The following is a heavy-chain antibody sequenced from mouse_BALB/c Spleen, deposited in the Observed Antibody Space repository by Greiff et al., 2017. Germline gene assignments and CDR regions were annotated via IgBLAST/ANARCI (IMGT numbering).Heavy chain of an antibody. J-gene: IGHJ4*01. Sequence: EVKLQESGPGLVKPSQSLSLTCSVTGYSITSGYYWNWIRQFPGNKLEWMGYISYDGSNNYNPSLKNRISITRDTSKNQFFLKLNSVTTEDTATYYCARGYDYAMDYWGQGTSVTVSS. V-gene: IGHV3-6*02. CDR1: GYSITSGYY. CDR3: ARGYDYAMDY. D-gene: IGHD2-12*01. CDR2: ISYDGSN.